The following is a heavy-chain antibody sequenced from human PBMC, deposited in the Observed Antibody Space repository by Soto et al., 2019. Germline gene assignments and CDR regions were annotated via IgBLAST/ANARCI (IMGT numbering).Heavy chain of an antibody. Sequence: QVKLQESGPGLVQPAQTLSLSCTVSGGSITSGGIYWSWLRQHPRQGLEWIGYIYHSGSTTYNPPLTSRVTISVDTSKIQFSLTVTSLTVAETAVYYCARFNSRSGTEYFDYWGQGTLVSVSS. V-gene: IGHV4-31*03. CDR1: GGSITSGGIY. J-gene: IGHJ4*02. CDR3: ARFNSRSGTEYFDY. CDR2: IYHSGST. D-gene: IGHD6-19*01.